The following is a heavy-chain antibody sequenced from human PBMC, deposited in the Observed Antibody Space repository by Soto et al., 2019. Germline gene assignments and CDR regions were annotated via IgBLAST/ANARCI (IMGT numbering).Heavy chain of an antibody. D-gene: IGHD6-19*01. J-gene: IGHJ4*02. CDR1: GFNLRTYA. CDR2: IIAGVGNT. Sequence: PGGSQRLSCAASGFNLRTYARSWVRQAPGKGLEWVSGIIAGVGNTYYADSVKGRFTISRDNSKNTLYLQMNSLRAEDTAVYYCAKEIAVAGPSYFDFWGQGTLVTVSS. V-gene: IGHV3-23*01. CDR3: AKEIAVAGPSYFDF.